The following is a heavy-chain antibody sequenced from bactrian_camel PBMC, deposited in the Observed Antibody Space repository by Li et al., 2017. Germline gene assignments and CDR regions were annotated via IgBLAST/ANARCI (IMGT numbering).Heavy chain of an antibody. CDR3: AGRSGASCYGFFLRAKEGSDVVD. CDR2: LASDGST. V-gene: IGHV3S53*01. J-gene: IGHJ4*01. Sequence: HVQLVESGGGSVQAGGSLRLNCAFDAYTPTSVRMAWFRQAPGKEREGVASLASDGSTIYANSLKGRFTISKDKSKNTVYLQMDSLKPEDTAMYYCAGRSGASCYGFFLRAKEGSDVVDWGQGTQVTVS. D-gene: IGHD3*01. CDR1: AYTPTSVR.